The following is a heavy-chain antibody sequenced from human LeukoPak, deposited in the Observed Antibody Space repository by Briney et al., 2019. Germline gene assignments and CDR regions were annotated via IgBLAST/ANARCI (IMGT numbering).Heavy chain of an antibody. CDR3: AREGGIAAAGFYYYMDV. CDR1: GYTFTSYG. Sequence: ASVKVSCKASGYTFTSYGISWVRQAPGQGLEWMGWIITHNGNTNYTQKLQGRVTMTTDTSTTTAYMELRSLRSDDTAVYYCAREGGIAAAGFYYYMDVWGKGTTVTISS. D-gene: IGHD6-13*01. J-gene: IGHJ6*03. CDR2: IITHNGNT. V-gene: IGHV1-18*01.